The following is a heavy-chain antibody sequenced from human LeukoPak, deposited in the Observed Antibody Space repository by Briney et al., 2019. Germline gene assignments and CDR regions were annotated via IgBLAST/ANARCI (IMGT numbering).Heavy chain of an antibody. Sequence: SETLSLTCTVSGDSISVYYWSWIRQPPGKGLEWMGYIYYSGTTNYNPSLKSRVTFSVDTSKNQFSLKLSSVTAADTALYYCASYCSGGSCYSNNAYFHHWGQGTLVTVSS. J-gene: IGHJ1*01. D-gene: IGHD2-15*01. CDR3: ASYCSGGSCYSNNAYFHH. CDR1: GDSISVYY. V-gene: IGHV4-59*01. CDR2: IYYSGTT.